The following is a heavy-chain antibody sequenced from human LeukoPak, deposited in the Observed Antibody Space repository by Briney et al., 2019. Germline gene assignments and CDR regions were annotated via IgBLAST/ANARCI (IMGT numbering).Heavy chain of an antibody. Sequence: GGSLRLSCAASGFTFSTYTMHWVRQAPGKGLEWVSCISSSSTYIYYADSVKGRFTISRDNAKHSLYLQMDSLRAEDTAIYYCARPMVREHPRGAYYYHYMDVWGKGTTVTVSS. D-gene: IGHD3-10*01. J-gene: IGHJ6*03. CDR3: ARPMVREHPRGAYYYHYMDV. CDR1: GFTFSTYT. V-gene: IGHV3-21*01. CDR2: ISSSSTYI.